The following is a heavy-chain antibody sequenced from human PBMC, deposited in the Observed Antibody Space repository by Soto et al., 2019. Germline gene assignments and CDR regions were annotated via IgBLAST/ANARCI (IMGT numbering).Heavy chain of an antibody. J-gene: IGHJ6*02. CDR3: ARAPGGMVRGKAPYYYYGMDV. D-gene: IGHD3-10*01. CDR1: GFTFSSYS. V-gene: IGHV3-48*01. CDR2: ISSSSSTI. Sequence: GGSLRLSCAASGFTFSSYSMNWVRQAPGKGLEWVSYISSSSSTIYYADSVKGRFTISRDNAKNSLYLQMNSLRAGDTAVCYCARAPGGMVRGKAPYYYYGMDVWGQGTTVTVSS.